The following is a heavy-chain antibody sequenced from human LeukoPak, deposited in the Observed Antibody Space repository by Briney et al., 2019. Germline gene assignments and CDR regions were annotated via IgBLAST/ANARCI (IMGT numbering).Heavy chain of an antibody. V-gene: IGHV4-30-4*01. CDR3: AKAPYEYIWGTYRTNWFDP. CDR2: SYYSGNT. CDR1: GGAISSGDYY. Sequence: SETLSLTCTVSGGAISSGDYYWSWIRQPPGKGLEWIGYSYYSGNTYYNPSLKSRVAISMDTSKNQFSLKLNSMTAADTAVYYCAKAPYEYIWGTYRTNWFDPWGQGTLVTVSS. J-gene: IGHJ5*02. D-gene: IGHD3-16*02.